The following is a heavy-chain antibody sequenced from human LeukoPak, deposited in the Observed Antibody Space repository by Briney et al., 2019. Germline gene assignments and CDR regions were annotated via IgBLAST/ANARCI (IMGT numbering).Heavy chain of an antibody. J-gene: IGHJ6*03. D-gene: IGHD1-26*01. CDR2: IRGSGGST. CDR1: GFTFSSYA. CDR3: AKARIGGCYYYYMDV. V-gene: IGHV3-23*01. Sequence: GGSLRLSCAASGFTFSSYAMSWVRQPPGKGLERVSAIRGSGGSTYYADSVKGRFTISRDNSKNTLYLQMNSLRAEDTAVYYCAKARIGGCYYYYMDVWGKGTTVTVSS.